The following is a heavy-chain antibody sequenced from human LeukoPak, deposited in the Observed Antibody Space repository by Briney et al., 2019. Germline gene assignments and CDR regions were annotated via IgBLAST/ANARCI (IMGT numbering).Heavy chain of an antibody. J-gene: IGHJ4*02. D-gene: IGHD6-19*01. CDR2: ISGSGGST. Sequence: GGSLRLSCAASGFTFSSYAMSWVRQAPGKGLEWVSAISGSGGSTYYADSVRGRFTISRDNSKNTLYLQMNSLRAEDTAVYYCAKSNSPTRYSSGWYGVDYWGQGTLVTVSS. CDR1: GFTFSSYA. V-gene: IGHV3-23*01. CDR3: AKSNSPTRYSSGWYGVDY.